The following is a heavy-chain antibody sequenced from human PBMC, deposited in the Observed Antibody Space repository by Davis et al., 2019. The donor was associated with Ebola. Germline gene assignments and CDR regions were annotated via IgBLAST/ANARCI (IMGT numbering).Heavy chain of an antibody. J-gene: IGHJ6*04. CDR3: VRIVSRHPLGTPTRQDFYYYGMDV. CDR2: ISGSGGHT. D-gene: IGHD1-1*01. V-gene: IGHV3-23*01. CDR1: GFTVSRNY. Sequence: PGGSLRLSCAASGFTVSRNYMSWVRQAPGKGLECVSGISGSGGHTYYADSVKGRFTISRDNAKNTLYLQMNSLRVEDTAVYSCVRIVSRHPLGTPTRQDFYYYGMDVWGTGTTVTVSS.